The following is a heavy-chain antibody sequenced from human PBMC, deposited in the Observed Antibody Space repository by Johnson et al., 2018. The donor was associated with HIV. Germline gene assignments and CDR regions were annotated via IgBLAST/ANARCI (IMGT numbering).Heavy chain of an antibody. CDR1: QFTFSRYY. CDR2: VNPNGGNT. J-gene: IGHJ3*02. CDR3: ASGGATAFDI. V-gene: IGHV3-25*03. D-gene: IGHD3-16*01. Sequence: VQLVESGGGLAKPAWSPRLSCAASQFTFSRYYMNCVRQAPGNGLELVGQVNPNGGNTYLIDSGKDRFNTSRDNAKNTVYLQMNSLRAEDTAVYYCASGGATAFDIWGQGTMVTVSS.